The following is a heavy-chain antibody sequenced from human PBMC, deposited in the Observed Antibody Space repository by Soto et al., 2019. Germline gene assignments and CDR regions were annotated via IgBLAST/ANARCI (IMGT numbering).Heavy chain of an antibody. CDR1: GGSITISSYY. J-gene: IGHJ5*02. V-gene: IGHV4-39*01. CDR3: ARHDCSSTSCSKSSEDCFDH. D-gene: IGHD2-2*01. Sequence: SETLSLTCSVSGGSITISSYYWGWIRQPPGKGLEWIGSIYYRGSTYYNPSLKSRVTISIDTSKNQFSLMLSSVTAADTAVYHCARHDCSSTSCSKSSEDCFDHWGKGTLV. CDR2: IYYRGST.